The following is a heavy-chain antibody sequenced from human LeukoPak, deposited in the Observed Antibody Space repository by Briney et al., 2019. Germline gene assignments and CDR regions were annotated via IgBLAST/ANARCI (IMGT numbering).Heavy chain of an antibody. J-gene: IGHJ4*02. D-gene: IGHD3-22*01. Sequence: SETLSLTCAVYGGSFSGYYWSWIRQPPGKGLEWIGKINHSGSTNENQYHKRRVTISVDTSKNQSSLKLSSVTAADTAVYYCARHFGSGDSSGPFDYWGQGTLVTVSS. V-gene: IGHV4-34*01. CDR2: INHSGST. CDR1: GGSFSGYY. CDR3: ARHFGSGDSSGPFDY.